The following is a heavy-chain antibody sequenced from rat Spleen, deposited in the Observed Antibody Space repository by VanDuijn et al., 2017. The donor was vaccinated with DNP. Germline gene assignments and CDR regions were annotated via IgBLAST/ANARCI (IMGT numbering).Heavy chain of an antibody. V-gene: IGHV5-58*01. CDR3: ATHRSYYGY. CDR1: GFTFSSYW. J-gene: IGHJ2*01. CDR2: INTDGGST. Sequence: EVKLVESGGGLVQPGRSLKLSCAASGFTFSSYWMYWIRQAPGKGLEWVASINTDGGSTFYPDSVKGRFTISRDNAKSTLYLQMDSLTSEDTATYYCATHRSYYGYWGQGVMVTVSS. D-gene: IGHD1-7*01.